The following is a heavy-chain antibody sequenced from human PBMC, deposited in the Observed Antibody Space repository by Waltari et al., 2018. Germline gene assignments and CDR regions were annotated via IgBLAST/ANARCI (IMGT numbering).Heavy chain of an antibody. CDR2: MNPNSGNT. J-gene: IGHJ4*02. Sequence: QVQLVQSGAEVKKTGASVKVSCRASGYNFNSYDINWVRQATGQGPGWMGWMNPNSGNTDYAQKFQGRVTMTRNTSISTAYMELSSLRSEDTAVYYCARGYPFSFYGSGTYYNVYDYWGQGTLVTVSS. D-gene: IGHD3-10*01. V-gene: IGHV1-8*01. CDR1: GYNFNSYD. CDR3: ARGYPFSFYGSGTYYNVYDY.